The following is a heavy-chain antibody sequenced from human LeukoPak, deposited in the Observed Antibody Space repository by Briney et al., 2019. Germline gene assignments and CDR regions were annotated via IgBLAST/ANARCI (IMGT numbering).Heavy chain of an antibody. V-gene: IGHV3-23*01. J-gene: IGHJ4*02. Sequence: GGSLRLSCAASGFTFSSYAMSWVRQAPGQGLEWVSAISGSGGSTNYADSVKGRFTISRDNSKHTLYLQMNSLRAEDTAVYYCAKDIPIAGIVGATSAMFDYWGQGTLVTVSS. CDR2: ISGSGGST. D-gene: IGHD1-26*01. CDR3: AKDIPIAGIVGATSAMFDY. CDR1: GFTFSSYA.